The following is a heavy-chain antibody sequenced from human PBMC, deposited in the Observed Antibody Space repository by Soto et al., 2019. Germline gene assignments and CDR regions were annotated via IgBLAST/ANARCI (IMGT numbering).Heavy chain of an antibody. CDR3: ARGRRRIQPWLGVGLSNGMDV. J-gene: IGHJ6*02. CDR2: IYYSGST. D-gene: IGHD5-18*01. V-gene: IGHV4-59*12. Sequence: SETLSLTCTVSGGSISSYYWSWIRQPPGKGLEWIGYIYYSGSTNYNPSLKSRVTISVDTSKNQFSLKLSSVTAADTAVYYCARGRRRIQPWLGVGLSNGMDVWGQGTTVTASS. CDR1: GGSISSYY.